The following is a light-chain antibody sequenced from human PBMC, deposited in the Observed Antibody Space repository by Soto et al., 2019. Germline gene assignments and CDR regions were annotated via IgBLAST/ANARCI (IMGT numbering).Light chain of an antibody. CDR3: QQYNSPPQT. CDR1: QGIGNN. CDR2: SAS. V-gene: IGKV1-16*01. J-gene: IGKJ1*01. Sequence: DIQMTQSPSSLSASVGDRVTITCRASQGIGNNLAWFQQKPGKAPKPLIYSASSLQSGVPSRFSGSGSGTYFTLIISSLQPDDFATYYCQQYNSPPQTFGQGTEVEI.